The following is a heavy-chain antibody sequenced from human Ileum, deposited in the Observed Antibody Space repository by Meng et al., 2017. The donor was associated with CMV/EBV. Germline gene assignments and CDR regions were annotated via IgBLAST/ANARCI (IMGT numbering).Heavy chain of an antibody. CDR3: ARGHYYFGLDV. V-gene: IGHV1-2*02. CDR2: VNIDNGGT. CDR1: GYTFIDYY. J-gene: IGHJ6*01. Sequence: ASVKVSCKASGYTFIDYYMHWVRQAPGQRLEWMGWVNIDNGGTVYAEKFQGRVTMTRDTSIKTAYMELSRLRSDDTAVYHCARGHYYFGLDVWGHGTTVTVSS.